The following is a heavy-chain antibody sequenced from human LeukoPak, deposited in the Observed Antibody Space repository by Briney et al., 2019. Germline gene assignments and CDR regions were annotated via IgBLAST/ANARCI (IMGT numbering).Heavy chain of an antibody. CDR2: INHSGST. V-gene: IGHV4-34*01. D-gene: IGHD2-2*01. Sequence: SETLSLTCAVYGGSFSGYYWSWLRQPPGKGLEWIGEINHSGSTNYNPSLKSRVTISVDTSKNQFSLKLSSVTAADTAVYYCASGYQLLHARGVGAFDIWGQGTMVTVSS. CDR3: ASGYQLLHARGVGAFDI. J-gene: IGHJ3*02. CDR1: GGSFSGYY.